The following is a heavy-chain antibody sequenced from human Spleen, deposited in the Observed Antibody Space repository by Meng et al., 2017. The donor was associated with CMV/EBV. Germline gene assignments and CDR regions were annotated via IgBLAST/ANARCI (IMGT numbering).Heavy chain of an antibody. V-gene: IGHV4-59*01. Sequence: SETLSPTCSVSGGSINHYYWSWIRQPPGKGLEWIGYVYYTGSTYYSPSLKRRVTMSVDTSKNQFSLRLSSVTAADTAVYYCARGRYDFWSGYYSDAFDIWGQGTMVTVSS. CDR3: ARGRYDFWSGYYSDAFDI. CDR1: GGSINHYY. J-gene: IGHJ3*02. CDR2: VYYTGST. D-gene: IGHD3-3*01.